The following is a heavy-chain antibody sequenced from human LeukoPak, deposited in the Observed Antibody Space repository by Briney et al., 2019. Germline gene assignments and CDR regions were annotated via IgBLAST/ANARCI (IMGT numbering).Heavy chain of an antibody. Sequence: GGSLRLSCAASGFTFSSYSMNWVRQAPGQGLEWVSSISSSSSYRYYADSMKGRFTISRDNAKNSLYLQMNSLRAEDTAVYYCARDISGWLDYWGQGTLVTVSS. CDR2: ISSSSSYR. D-gene: IGHD6-19*01. CDR3: ARDISGWLDY. V-gene: IGHV3-21*01. J-gene: IGHJ4*02. CDR1: GFTFSSYS.